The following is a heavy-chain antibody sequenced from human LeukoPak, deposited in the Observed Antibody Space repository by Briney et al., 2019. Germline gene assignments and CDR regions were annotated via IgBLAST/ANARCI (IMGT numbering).Heavy chain of an antibody. Sequence: PGGSLRLSCAGSGFTFSNYDMHWVRQPTGKGLEWVSTIGTAGETYYPDSVKGRFAISRDNAKNSFYLQMNSLRAGDTAVYYCVRARTGSYGWYFDLWGRGTLVTVSS. D-gene: IGHD1-26*01. V-gene: IGHV3-13*01. CDR3: VRARTGSYGWYFDL. J-gene: IGHJ2*01. CDR1: GFTFSNYD. CDR2: IGTAGET.